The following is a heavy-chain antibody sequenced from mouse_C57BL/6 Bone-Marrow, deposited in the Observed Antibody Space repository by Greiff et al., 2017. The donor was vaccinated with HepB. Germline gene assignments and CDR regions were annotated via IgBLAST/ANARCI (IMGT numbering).Heavy chain of an antibody. V-gene: IGHV3-3*01. D-gene: IGHD2-3*01. Sequence: EVKVVESGPSLVRPSQTLSLTCTVTGFSINSDCYWIWIRQFPGNKLEYIGYTFYSGITYYNPSLESRTYITRDTSKNQFSLKLSSVTTEDTATYYCARGNGYYEAMDYWGQGTSVTVSS. J-gene: IGHJ4*01. CDR2: TFYSGIT. CDR3: ARGNGYYEAMDY. CDR1: GFSINSDCY.